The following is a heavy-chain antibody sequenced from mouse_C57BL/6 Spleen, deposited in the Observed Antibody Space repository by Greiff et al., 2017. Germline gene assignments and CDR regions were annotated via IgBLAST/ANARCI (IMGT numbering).Heavy chain of an antibody. D-gene: IGHD2-4*01. V-gene: IGHV1-61*01. Sequence: MQLQQPGAELVRPGSSVKLSCKASGYTFTSYWMDWVKQRPGQGLEWIGNIYPSDSETHYNQKFKDKATLTVDKSSSTAYMQLSSLTSEDSAVYYCARRGNYYDYDGFAYWGQGTLVTVSA. CDR1: GYTFTSYW. J-gene: IGHJ3*01. CDR2: IYPSDSET. CDR3: ARRGNYYDYDGFAY.